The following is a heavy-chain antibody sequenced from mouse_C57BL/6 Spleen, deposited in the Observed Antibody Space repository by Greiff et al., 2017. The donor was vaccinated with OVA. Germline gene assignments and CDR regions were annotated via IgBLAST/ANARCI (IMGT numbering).Heavy chain of an antibody. V-gene: IGHV2-9-1*01. Sequence: VMLVESGPGLVAPSQSLSITCTVSGFSLTSYAISWVRQPPGKGLEWLGVIWTGGGTNYNSALKSRLSISKDNSKSQVFLKMNSLQTDDTARYYCARATTVVATDFDYWGQGTTLTVSS. CDR2: IWTGGGT. J-gene: IGHJ2*01. CDR3: ARATTVVATDFDY. D-gene: IGHD1-1*01. CDR1: GFSLTSYA.